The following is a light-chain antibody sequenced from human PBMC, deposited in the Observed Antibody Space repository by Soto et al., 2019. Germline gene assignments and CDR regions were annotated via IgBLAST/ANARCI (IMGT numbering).Light chain of an antibody. CDR2: DAS. V-gene: IGKV3-11*01. CDR3: QQRSNWRT. Sequence: EFVLTQSPATLSLSPGERATLSCRASQSVSSYLASYQQKPGQAPRLLIYDASNRATGIPARFSGSGSGTDFTLTISSLEPEDFAVYYCQQRSNWRTFGQGTRLEIK. CDR1: QSVSSY. J-gene: IGKJ5*01.